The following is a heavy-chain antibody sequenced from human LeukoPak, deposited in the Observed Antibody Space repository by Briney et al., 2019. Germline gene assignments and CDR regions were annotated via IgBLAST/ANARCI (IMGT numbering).Heavy chain of an antibody. CDR1: GGSFSGYY. D-gene: IGHD1-26*01. J-gene: IGHJ4*02. Sequence: SETLSLACAVYGGSFSGYYWSWIRQPPGKGLEWIGEINRSGSTNYNPSLKSRVTISVDTSKNQFSLKLSSVTAADTAVYYCARGGVGATTAGFDYWGQGTLVTVSS. CDR3: ARGGVGATTAGFDY. CDR2: INRSGST. V-gene: IGHV4-34*01.